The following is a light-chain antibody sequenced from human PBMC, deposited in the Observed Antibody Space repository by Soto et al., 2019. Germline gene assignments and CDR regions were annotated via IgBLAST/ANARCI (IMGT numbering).Light chain of an antibody. CDR1: QSLLYGAGYMY. CDR2: LVS. J-gene: IGKJ2*01. Sequence: DIVMTQSPLSLPVTPGEPASISCRSSQSLLYGAGYMYVDWYLQKPGQPPQLLIFLVSNRASGVPDRFSGSVSGTDFTLKISRVETEDVGVYYCMQTLQTPYTFGQGTKLEIK. V-gene: IGKV2-28*01. CDR3: MQTLQTPYT.